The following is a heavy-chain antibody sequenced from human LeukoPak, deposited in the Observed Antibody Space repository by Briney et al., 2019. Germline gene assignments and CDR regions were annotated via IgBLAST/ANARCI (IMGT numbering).Heavy chain of an antibody. Sequence: SETLSLTCTVSGGSISSSSYYWGWIRQPPGKGLEWIGSIYYSGSTYYNPSLKSRVTISVDTSKNQFSLKLSSVTAADTAVYFCAVGGGFGSSSDYWGQGTLATVSS. CDR1: GGSISSSSYY. V-gene: IGHV4-39*01. J-gene: IGHJ4*02. CDR2: IYYSGST. CDR3: AVGGGFGSSSDY. D-gene: IGHD6-6*01.